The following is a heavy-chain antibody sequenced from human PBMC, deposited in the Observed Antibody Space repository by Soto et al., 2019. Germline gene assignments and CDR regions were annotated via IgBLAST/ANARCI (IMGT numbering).Heavy chain of an antibody. CDR1: GFTFSNAW. Sequence: GSLRLSCAASGFTFSNAWMSWVRQAPGKGLEWVGRIKSKTDGGTTDYAAPVKGRFTISRDDSKNTLYLQMNSLKTEDTAVYYCTTARDGSGSYAFDIWGQGTMVTVSS. V-gene: IGHV3-15*01. CDR2: IKSKTDGGTT. CDR3: TTARDGSGSYAFDI. D-gene: IGHD3-10*01. J-gene: IGHJ3*02.